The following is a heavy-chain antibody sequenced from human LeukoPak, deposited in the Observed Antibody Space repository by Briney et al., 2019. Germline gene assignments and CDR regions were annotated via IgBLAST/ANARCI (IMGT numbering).Heavy chain of an antibody. V-gene: IGHV4-59*01. D-gene: IGHD5-18*01. J-gene: IGHJ2*01. Sequence: LETLSLTCTVSGGSISSYYWSWIRQPPGKGLEWIGYTYYSGSTNYNPSLKSRVTISVDTSKNQFSLKLSSVTAADTAVYYCARSPGYSYGLGYFDLWGRGTLVTVSS. CDR1: GGSISSYY. CDR3: ARSPGYSYGLGYFDL. CDR2: TYYSGST.